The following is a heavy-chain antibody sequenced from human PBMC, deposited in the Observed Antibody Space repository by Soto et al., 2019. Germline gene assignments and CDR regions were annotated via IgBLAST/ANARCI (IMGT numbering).Heavy chain of an antibody. Sequence: GASVKVSCKASGGTFSSYTISWVRQAPGQGLEWMGWMNPNSGTTGYAQKFQGRVTMTTNISISTAYMELTSLTAADTAVYYCALWNDSYQVINYWGQGTLVTVSS. D-gene: IGHD1-1*01. CDR3: ALWNDSYQVINY. J-gene: IGHJ4*02. CDR2: MNPNSGTT. CDR1: GGTFSSYT. V-gene: IGHV1-8*02.